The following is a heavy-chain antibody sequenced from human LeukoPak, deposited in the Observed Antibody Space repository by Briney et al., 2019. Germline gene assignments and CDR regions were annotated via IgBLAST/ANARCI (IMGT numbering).Heavy chain of an antibody. D-gene: IGHD3-16*02. V-gene: IGHV3-9*01. CDR1: GFTFDDYA. Sequence: GGSLRLSCAASGFTFDDYAMHWVRQAPGKGLEWVSGISWNSGSIGYADSVKGRFTISRDNAKNSLYLQMNSLRAEDTALYYCAKDIVPSKAEYFQHWGQGTLVTVSS. J-gene: IGHJ1*01. CDR3: AKDIVPSKAEYFQH. CDR2: ISWNSGSI.